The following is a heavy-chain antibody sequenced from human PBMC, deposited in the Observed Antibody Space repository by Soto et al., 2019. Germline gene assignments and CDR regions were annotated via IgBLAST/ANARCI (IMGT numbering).Heavy chain of an antibody. CDR2: IYYSGST. CDR1: GGSISSSSYY. CDR3: ARQGYYDSSGFTDKTSDY. J-gene: IGHJ4*02. Sequence: SETLSLTCTVSGGSISSSSYYWGWIRQPPGKGLEWIGGIYYSGSTYYNPSLKSRVTISVDTSKNQFSLKLSSVTAADTAVYYCARQGYYDSSGFTDKTSDYWGQGTLVTVSS. V-gene: IGHV4-39*01. D-gene: IGHD3-22*01.